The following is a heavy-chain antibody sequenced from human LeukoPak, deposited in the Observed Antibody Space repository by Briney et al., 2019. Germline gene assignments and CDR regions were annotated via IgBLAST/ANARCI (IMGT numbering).Heavy chain of an antibody. V-gene: IGHV4-34*01. CDR1: GGSFSGYY. CDR2: TNHSGST. Sequence: SETLSLTCAVYGGSFSGYYWSWIRQPPGKGLEWIGETNHSGSTNYNPSLKSRVTISVDTSKNQFSLKLSSVTAADTAVYYCARGPGVFGWFDYWGQGTLVTVSS. D-gene: IGHD3-3*01. CDR3: ARGPGVFGWFDY. J-gene: IGHJ4*02.